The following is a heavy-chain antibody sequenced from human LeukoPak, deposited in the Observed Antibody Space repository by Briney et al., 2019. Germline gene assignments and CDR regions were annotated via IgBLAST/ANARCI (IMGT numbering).Heavy chain of an antibody. CDR1: GYTFTSYF. CDR2: INPTGGST. V-gene: IGHV1-46*01. Sequence: ASVNVSCKASGYTFTSYFIHWVRQAPGQGLEWMGIINPTGGSTTYAQKFQGRVTMTRDTSTSTVYMELSSLRSEDTAVYYCFAVAVFRGGFDYWGQGTLVTVSS. CDR3: FAVAVFRGGFDY. J-gene: IGHJ4*02. D-gene: IGHD6-19*01.